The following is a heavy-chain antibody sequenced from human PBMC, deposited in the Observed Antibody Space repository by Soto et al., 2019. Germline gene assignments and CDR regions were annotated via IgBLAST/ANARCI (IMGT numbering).Heavy chain of an antibody. D-gene: IGHD6-19*01. CDR3: EIEKVAVAGRDAFDI. CDR1: GGTFSSYA. V-gene: IGHV1-69*06. Sequence: QVQLVQSGAEVKKPGSSVKVSCKASGGTFSSYAISWVRQAPGQGLEWMGGIIPIFGTANYAQKFQGRVTITADKSTSTAYMELSRLRSEDTAVYSCEIEKVAVAGRDAFDIWGQGTMVTVSS. J-gene: IGHJ3*02. CDR2: IIPIFGTA.